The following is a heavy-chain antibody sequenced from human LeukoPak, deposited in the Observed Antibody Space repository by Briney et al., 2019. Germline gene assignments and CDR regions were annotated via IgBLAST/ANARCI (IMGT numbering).Heavy chain of an antibody. V-gene: IGHV3-23*01. Sequence: SGSGGSTYYADSVKGRFTISRDNSKNTLYLQMNSLRAEDTAVYYCAKESGYSSSWYDNFDYWGQGTLVTVSS. D-gene: IGHD6-13*01. CDR3: AKESGYSSSWYDNFDY. J-gene: IGHJ4*02. CDR2: SGSGGST.